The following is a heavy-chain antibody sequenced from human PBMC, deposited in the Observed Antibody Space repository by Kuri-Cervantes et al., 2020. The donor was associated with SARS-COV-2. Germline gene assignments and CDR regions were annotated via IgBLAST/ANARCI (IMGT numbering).Heavy chain of an antibody. CDR2: IIPIFGIA. V-gene: IGHV1-69*10. CDR3: AKTIFGVVTPLYYFDY. J-gene: IGHJ4*02. D-gene: IGHD3-3*01. Sequence: SVKVSCKASGGTFSGYAISWVRQAPGQGLEWMGGIIPIFGIANYAQKFQGRVTITADKSTSTAYMELSSLRSEDTAVYYCAKTIFGVVTPLYYFDYWGQGILVTVSS. CDR1: GGTFSGYA.